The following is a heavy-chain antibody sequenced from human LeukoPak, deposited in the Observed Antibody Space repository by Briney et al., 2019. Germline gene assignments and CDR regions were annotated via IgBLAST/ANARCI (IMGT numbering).Heavy chain of an antibody. CDR1: GYTFTGSW. D-gene: IGHD3-22*01. V-gene: IGHV1-2*02. J-gene: IGHJ4*02. CDR3: ARLGDSSELLYYFDY. Sequence: GASVKVSCKASGYTFTGSWIHWVRQAPGQGLEWMGWINPNSGGTNYAQKFQGRVTMTRDTSISTAYMELSRLRSDDTAVYYCARLGDSSELLYYFDYWGQGTLVTVSS. CDR2: INPNSGGT.